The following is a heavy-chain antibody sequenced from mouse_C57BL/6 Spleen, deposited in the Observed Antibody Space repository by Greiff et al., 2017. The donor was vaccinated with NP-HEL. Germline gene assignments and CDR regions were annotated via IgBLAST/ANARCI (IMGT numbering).Heavy chain of an antibody. J-gene: IGHJ3*01. CDR2: FYPGSGSI. CDR3: ARHEDNDYDERTVWFAY. V-gene: IGHV1-62-2*01. CDR1: GYTFTEYT. D-gene: IGHD2-4*01. Sequence: VKLQESGAELVKPGASVKLSCKASGYTFTEYTIHWVKQRSGQGLEWIGWFYPGSGSIKYNEKFKDKATLTADKSSSTVYMELSRLTSEDSAVYFCARHEDNDYDERTVWFAYWGQGTLVTVSA.